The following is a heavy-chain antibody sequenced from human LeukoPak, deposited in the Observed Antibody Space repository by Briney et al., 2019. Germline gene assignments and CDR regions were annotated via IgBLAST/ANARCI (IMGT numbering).Heavy chain of an antibody. D-gene: IGHD3-22*01. CDR2: IIPILGTA. CDR3: ARHSGYHSTMYLDY. Sequence: SVKVSCKASGGTFSSYAISWVRQAPGQGLEWMGGIIPILGTANYAQKFQGRVTMTADESMSTVYMELSSLRSEDTAVYYCARHSGYHSTMYLDYWGQGTLVTVSS. CDR1: GGTFSSYA. J-gene: IGHJ4*02. V-gene: IGHV1-69*13.